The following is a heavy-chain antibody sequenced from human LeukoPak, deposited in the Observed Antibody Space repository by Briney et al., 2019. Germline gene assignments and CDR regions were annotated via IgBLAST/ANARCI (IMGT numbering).Heavy chain of an antibody. Sequence: GASVKVSCKASGYTFTGYYMHWVRQAPGQGLEWMGWISAYNGNTNYAQNFQGRVTMTRDTPISTAYMELSRLRSDDTAVYYCARDVGEYCSSTNCYASHYWGQGTLVTVSS. D-gene: IGHD2-2*01. J-gene: IGHJ4*02. CDR2: ISAYNGNT. V-gene: IGHV1-2*02. CDR1: GYTFTGYY. CDR3: ARDVGEYCSSTNCYASHY.